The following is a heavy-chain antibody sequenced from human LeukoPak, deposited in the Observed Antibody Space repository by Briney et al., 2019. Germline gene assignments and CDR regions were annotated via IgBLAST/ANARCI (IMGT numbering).Heavy chain of an antibody. D-gene: IGHD2/OR15-2a*01. CDR3: ARELEYYFDS. CDR1: GVSISSSNSY. J-gene: IGHJ4*02. CDR2: IFYTGST. Sequence: SETLSLTCTVSGVSISSSNSYWGWIRQPPGKGLEWMGDIFYTGSTNYNPSLKSRITISVDTSKKYFSLQLTSVTTADTAVYYCARELEYYFDSWGQGTLVTVSS. V-gene: IGHV4-61*01.